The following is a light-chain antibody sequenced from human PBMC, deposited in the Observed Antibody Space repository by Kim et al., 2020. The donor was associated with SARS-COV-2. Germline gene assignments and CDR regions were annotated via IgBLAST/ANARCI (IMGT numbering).Light chain of an antibody. V-gene: IGKV2-28*01. Sequence: PASISCRSSQSLLHSNGYTYLDWYLQKPGQSPQLLIYLGSNRASGVPDRFSGSGSGTDFTLKISRVEAEDVGVYYCMQALQTPRYSFGQGTKLEI. CDR1: QSLLHSNGYTY. CDR2: LGS. CDR3: MQALQTPRYS. J-gene: IGKJ2*03.